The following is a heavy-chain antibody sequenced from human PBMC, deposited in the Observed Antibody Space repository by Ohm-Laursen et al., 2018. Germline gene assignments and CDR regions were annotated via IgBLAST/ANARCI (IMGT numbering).Heavy chain of an antibody. Sequence: SETLSFTCTVSGGSISSYYWSWIRQPPGKGLEWIGYIYYSGSTNYNPSLKSRVTISVDTSKNQFSLKLSSVTAADTAVYYCARVSRRDGYNPLDYWGQGTLVTVSS. J-gene: IGHJ4*02. D-gene: IGHD5-24*01. CDR1: GGSISSYY. V-gene: IGHV4-59*01. CDR3: ARVSRRDGYNPLDY. CDR2: IYYSGST.